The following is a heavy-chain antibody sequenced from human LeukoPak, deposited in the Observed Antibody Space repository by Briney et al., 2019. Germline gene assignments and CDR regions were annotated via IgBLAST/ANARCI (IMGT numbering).Heavy chain of an antibody. CDR2: IYYSGRT. Sequence: SETLSLTCTVSGGSITTYYWSWIRQPPGKGLEWIGYIYYSGRTDYNPSLKSRVTISVDTSKNEFSLKLSSVTAADTAVYYCASESARYSSGWPGDFDYWGQGTLVTVSS. CDR1: GGSITTYY. V-gene: IGHV4-59*01. CDR3: ASESARYSSGWPGDFDY. J-gene: IGHJ4*02. D-gene: IGHD6-19*01.